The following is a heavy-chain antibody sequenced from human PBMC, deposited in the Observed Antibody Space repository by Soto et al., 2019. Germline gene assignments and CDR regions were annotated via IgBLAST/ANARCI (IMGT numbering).Heavy chain of an antibody. CDR2: ITSGGST. CDR3: ARDILGGAYDFWH. D-gene: IGHD3-3*01. V-gene: IGHV3-66*01. Sequence: EVQLVESGGGLVQPGGSLRLSCAASGFTVSSDYMTWVRQAPGKGLEWVSVITSGGSTYYAASAKGRFAISRDSSKNTLYLQMSSLRAEDTAVYYCARDILGGAYDFWHGGQGTLVTVSS. J-gene: IGHJ4*02. CDR1: GFTVSSDY.